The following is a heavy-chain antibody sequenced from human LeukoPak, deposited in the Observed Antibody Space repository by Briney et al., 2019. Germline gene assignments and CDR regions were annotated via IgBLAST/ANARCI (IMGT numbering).Heavy chain of an antibody. V-gene: IGHV3-11*01. CDR3: AREMVAGTFDS. CDR1: GFSVNDYY. J-gene: IGHJ4*02. CDR2: IGGSESIV. D-gene: IGHD1-7*01. Sequence: GGSLRLSCVVSGFSVNDYYMGWIRQAPGKGLEWISDIGGSESIVSYGGSVRGRFTVSRDFAMNSLFLQLNSLSADDTAVYYCAREMVAGTFDSWGQGTLVTVSS.